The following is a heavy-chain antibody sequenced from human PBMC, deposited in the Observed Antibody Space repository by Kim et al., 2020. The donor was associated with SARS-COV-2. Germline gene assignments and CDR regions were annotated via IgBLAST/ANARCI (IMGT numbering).Heavy chain of an antibody. V-gene: IGHV4-34*01. D-gene: IGHD6-13*01. Sequence: NPSLKSRVTIAVDTSKNQFSLKLSSVTAADTAVYYCARGLSETGSSSADYWGQGTLVTVSS. CDR3: ARGLSETGSSSADY. J-gene: IGHJ4*02.